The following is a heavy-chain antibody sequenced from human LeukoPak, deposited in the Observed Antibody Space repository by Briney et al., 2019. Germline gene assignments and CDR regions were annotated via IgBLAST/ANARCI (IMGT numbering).Heavy chain of an antibody. D-gene: IGHD3-10*01. V-gene: IGHV4-34*01. CDR3: ARSGGWALDY. CDR1: GGSFSGYY. Sequence: SETLSLTCAVYGGSFSGYYWSWIRQPPGKGLEWIGEINHSGSTNYNPSLKSRVTISVDTSKNQFSLKLSSVTAADTAVYYCARSGGWALDYWGQGTLVTVSS. J-gene: IGHJ4*02. CDR2: INHSGST.